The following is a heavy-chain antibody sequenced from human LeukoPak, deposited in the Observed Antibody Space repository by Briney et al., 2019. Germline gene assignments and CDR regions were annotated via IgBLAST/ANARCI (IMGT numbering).Heavy chain of an antibody. J-gene: IGHJ6*02. CDR2: IYYSGST. Sequence: SETLSLTCTVSGGSISSYYWSWIRQPPGKGLEWIGYIYYSGSTNYNPSLKSRVTISVDTSKNQFSLKLSSVTAVDTAVYYCARDLSYYGSGKSSYGMDVWGQGTTVTVSS. CDR1: GGSISSYY. D-gene: IGHD3-10*01. V-gene: IGHV4-59*01. CDR3: ARDLSYYGSGKSSYGMDV.